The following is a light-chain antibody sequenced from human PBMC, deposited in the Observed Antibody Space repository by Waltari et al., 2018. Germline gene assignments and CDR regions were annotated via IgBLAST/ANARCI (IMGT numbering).Light chain of an antibody. CDR1: FSNIGAGHA. CDR3: QSYDNKLKV. CDR2: NNN. V-gene: IGLV1-40*03. Sequence: QSVLTQPPSVSGAPGQTVTISCTGAFSNIGAGHAVHWYQRLPGAAPKLLIHNNNRRPSGVPARFSGSRSGASASLIMAGLQSEDEADYYCQSYDNKLKVFGSGT. J-gene: IGLJ6*01.